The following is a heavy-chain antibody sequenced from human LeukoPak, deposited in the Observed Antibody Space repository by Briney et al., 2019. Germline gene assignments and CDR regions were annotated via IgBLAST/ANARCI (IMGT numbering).Heavy chain of an antibody. V-gene: IGHV3-30*18. CDR3: AKALRGAREVVDY. Sequence: GGSLRLSCAASGFNFSSYGMHWVRQAPGKGLQWVAVISYDGSNKYYADSVKGRFTISRDNSKNTLYLQMNSLRAEDTAVYYCAKALRGAREVVDYWGQGTLVTVSS. CDR2: ISYDGSNK. J-gene: IGHJ4*02. CDR1: GFNFSSYG. D-gene: IGHD1-26*01.